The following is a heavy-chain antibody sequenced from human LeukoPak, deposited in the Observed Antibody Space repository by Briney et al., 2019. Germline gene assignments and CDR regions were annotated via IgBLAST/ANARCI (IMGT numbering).Heavy chain of an antibody. V-gene: IGHV3-21*01. CDR1: GFTFSSYE. D-gene: IGHD6-19*01. CDR3: ARAVAADWYFDL. Sequence: GGSLRLSCAASGFTFSSYEMNWVRQAPGKGLEWVSSISSRSSFIYSADSVRGRFIISRDNAENSLYLQMNSLRAEDTAVYYCARAVAADWYFDLWGRGTLATVSS. CDR2: ISSRSSFI. J-gene: IGHJ2*01.